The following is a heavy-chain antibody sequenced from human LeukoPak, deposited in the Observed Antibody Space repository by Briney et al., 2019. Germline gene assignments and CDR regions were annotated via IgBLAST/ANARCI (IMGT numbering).Heavy chain of an antibody. Sequence: KPSETLSLTCAVYGGSFSGYYWGWIRQPPGKGLEWIGEINHSGSTNYNPSLKSRVTISVDTSKNQFSLKLSSVTAADTAVYYCARGPRYYDYVWGSYRPSANNWFDPWGQGTLVTVSS. J-gene: IGHJ5*02. D-gene: IGHD3-16*02. CDR3: ARGPRYYDYVWGSYRPSANNWFDP. CDR2: INHSGST. V-gene: IGHV4-34*01. CDR1: GGSFSGYY.